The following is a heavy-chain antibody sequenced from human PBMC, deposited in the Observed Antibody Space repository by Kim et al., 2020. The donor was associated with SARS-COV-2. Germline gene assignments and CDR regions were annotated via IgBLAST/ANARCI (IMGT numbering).Heavy chain of an antibody. V-gene: IGHV1-18*01. D-gene: IGHD3-9*01. J-gene: IGHJ4*02. CDR3: ARHDTQRSHDY. Sequence: NYAQKLQGRVTMTTDTSTSTAYMELRSLRSDDTAVYYCARHDTQRSHDYWGQGTLVTVSS.